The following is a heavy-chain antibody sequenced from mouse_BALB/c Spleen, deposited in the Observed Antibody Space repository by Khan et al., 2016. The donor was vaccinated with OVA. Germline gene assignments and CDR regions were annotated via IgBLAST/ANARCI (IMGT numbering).Heavy chain of an antibody. V-gene: IGHV14-1*02. CDR1: DFTIKDYY. CDR2: IDPENGNT. CDR3: ARDGYSPWFAY. Sequence: VQLKQSGAELVRPGALVKLSCKASDFTIKDYYMHWVKQRPEQGLVWIGRIDPENGNTIYDPKFQGKASITSDTSSNTAYLQLSSLTSEDTAVYYCARDGYSPWFAYWGQGTLVTVSA. D-gene: IGHD2-3*01. J-gene: IGHJ3*01.